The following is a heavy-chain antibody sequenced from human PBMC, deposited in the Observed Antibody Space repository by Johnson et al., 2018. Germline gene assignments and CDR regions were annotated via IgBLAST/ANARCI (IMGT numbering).Heavy chain of an antibody. D-gene: IGHD3-16*01. CDR2: ISYDEKKK. J-gene: IGHJ1*01. CDR1: GFRFNIYG. Sequence: QVQLVQSGGAMVQPGRSLRLSCAASGFRFNIYGMHWVRQAPGKGPEWVAIISYDEKKKYYADSVRDRFTISRYNSNNTLYLQMNGLRIEETAIYYCAKAMGGSIDEWWGQGTLVTVSS. V-gene: IGHV3-30*18. CDR3: AKAMGGSIDEW.